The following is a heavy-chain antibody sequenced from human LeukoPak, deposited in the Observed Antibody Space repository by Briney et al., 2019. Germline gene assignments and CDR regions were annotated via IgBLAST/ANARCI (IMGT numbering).Heavy chain of an antibody. Sequence: GGSLRLSCAASGFTFSSYWMSWVRQAPGKGLEWVANIKQDGSEKYYVDSVKGRFTISRDNAKNSLYLQMNSLRAEDTAVYYCARDLQAAAGMGFDYWGQGTLVTVSS. D-gene: IGHD6-13*01. CDR3: ARDLQAAAGMGFDY. CDR2: IKQDGSEK. J-gene: IGHJ4*02. CDR1: GFTFSSYW. V-gene: IGHV3-7*01.